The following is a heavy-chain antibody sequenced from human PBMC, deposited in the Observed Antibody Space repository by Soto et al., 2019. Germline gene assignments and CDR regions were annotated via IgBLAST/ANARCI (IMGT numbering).Heavy chain of an antibody. D-gene: IGHD6-19*01. V-gene: IGHV3-30-3*01. CDR1: GFTFSSYA. CDR3: ARAPGVAVAGTLSYYSSGMDV. Sequence: QVQLVESGGGVVQPGRSLRLSCAASGFTFSSYAMHWVRQAPGKGLEWVAVISYDGSNKYYADSVKGRFTISRDNSKNTLYLQMNSLRAEDTAVYYCARAPGVAVAGTLSYYSSGMDVWGQGTTVTVSS. CDR2: ISYDGSNK. J-gene: IGHJ6*02.